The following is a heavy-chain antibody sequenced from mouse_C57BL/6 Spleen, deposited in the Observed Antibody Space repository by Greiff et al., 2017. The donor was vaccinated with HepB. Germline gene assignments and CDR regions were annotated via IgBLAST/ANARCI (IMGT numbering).Heavy chain of an antibody. CDR2: IYPRSGNT. J-gene: IGHJ2*01. CDR1: GYTFTSYG. Sequence: VQLQQSGAELARPGASVKLSCKASGYTFTSYGISWVKQRTGQGLEWIGEIYPRSGNTYYNEKFKGKATLTADKSSSTAYMELRSLTSEDSAGYFCARFVTTVVATPYYFDYWGQGTTLTVSS. CDR3: ARFVTTVVATPYYFDY. V-gene: IGHV1-81*01. D-gene: IGHD1-1*01.